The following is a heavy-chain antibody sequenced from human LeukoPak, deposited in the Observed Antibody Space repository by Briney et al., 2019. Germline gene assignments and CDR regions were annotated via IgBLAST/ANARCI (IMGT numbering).Heavy chain of an antibody. V-gene: IGHV3-48*03. CDR1: GFTFSSYE. CDR3: ARDRDWNSGFDY. J-gene: IGHJ4*02. Sequence: GGSLRLSCAASGFTFSSYEMNWVRQAPGKRLEWLSYISTSGSTIYYADSVKGRFTISRDNARNSLYLQMNSLRAEDTAVYYCARDRDWNSGFDYWGQGTLVTVSS. CDR2: ISTSGSTI. D-gene: IGHD1-7*01.